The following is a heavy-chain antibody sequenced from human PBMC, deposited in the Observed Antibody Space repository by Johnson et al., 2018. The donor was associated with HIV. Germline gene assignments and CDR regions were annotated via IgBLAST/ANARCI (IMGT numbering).Heavy chain of an antibody. CDR1: GFTFENYA. CDR2: ISWDGGSS. V-gene: IGHV3-43D*03. J-gene: IGHJ3*02. Sequence: VQLVESGGVVVQPGGSLRLSCVVSGFTFENYAMHWVRQGPGKGLEWVSLISWDGGSSYYADSVQGRFTISRDNNKNSLYLQMNSLRDEDTAVYYCANSLLLDAFNIWGQGTMVTVSS. CDR3: ANSLLLDAFNI.